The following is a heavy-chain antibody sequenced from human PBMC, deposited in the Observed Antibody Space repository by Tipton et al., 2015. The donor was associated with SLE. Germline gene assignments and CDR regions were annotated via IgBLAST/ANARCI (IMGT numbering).Heavy chain of an antibody. V-gene: IGHV4-34*01. D-gene: IGHD3-16*01. CDR3: AGSSERGSFKLDY. Sequence: LSLTCAVYGGSFSGYYWSWIRQPPGKGLEWIGEINHSGSTNYNPSLKSRVTISVDTSKNQFSLKLSSVTAADTAVYYCAGSSERGSFKLDYWGQGTLVTVSS. CDR1: GGSFSGYY. CDR2: INHSGST. J-gene: IGHJ4*02.